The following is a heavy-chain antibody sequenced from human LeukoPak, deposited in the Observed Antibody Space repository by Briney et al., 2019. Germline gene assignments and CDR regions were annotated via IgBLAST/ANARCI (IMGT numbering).Heavy chain of an antibody. J-gene: IGHJ4*02. CDR3: ASIGYYDSSGYLFDY. D-gene: IGHD3-22*01. Sequence: PSETLSLTCTVSGGSISSYYWSWIRQPPGKGLEWIGSIYYSGSTYYNPSLKSRVTISVDTSKNQFSLKLSSVTAADTAVYYCASIGYYDSSGYLFDYWGQGTLVTVSS. CDR1: GGSISSYY. V-gene: IGHV4-39*01. CDR2: IYYSGST.